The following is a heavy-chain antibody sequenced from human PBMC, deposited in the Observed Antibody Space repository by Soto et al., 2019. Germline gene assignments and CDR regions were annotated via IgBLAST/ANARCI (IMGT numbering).Heavy chain of an antibody. CDR2: IWYDGSNK. CDR3: ARGPLDRYDSSXYYYVGTYGMDV. J-gene: IGHJ6*04. CDR1: GFTFSSYG. Sequence: SLRLSCAASGFTFSSYGMHWVRQAPGKGLEWVAVIWYDGSNKYYADSVKGRFTISRDNSKNTLYLQMNSLRAEDTAVYYCARGPLDRYDSSXYYYVGTYGMDVWGKGTTVTVSS. V-gene: IGHV3-33*01. D-gene: IGHD3-22*01.